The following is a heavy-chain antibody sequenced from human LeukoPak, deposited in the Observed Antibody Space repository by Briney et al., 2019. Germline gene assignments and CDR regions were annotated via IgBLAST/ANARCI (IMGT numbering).Heavy chain of an antibody. CDR2: MNTDGSSI. Sequence: GGSLRLSCAASGFTFSSHWMHWVRQAPGKGLVWVSRMNTDGSSINYADSVKGRFTITRDNAKNTLYLQMNSLRAEDTAVYYCARGGEGYNGPGFNWGQGTLVTVSS. J-gene: IGHJ4*02. V-gene: IGHV3-74*01. CDR1: GFTFSSHW. D-gene: IGHD5-12*01. CDR3: ARGGEGYNGPGFN.